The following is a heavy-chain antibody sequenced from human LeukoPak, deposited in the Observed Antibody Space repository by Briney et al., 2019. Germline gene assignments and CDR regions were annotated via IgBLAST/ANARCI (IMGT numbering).Heavy chain of an antibody. Sequence: GGSLRLSCAASGFTVSSNYMSWVRQAPGKGLEWVSVIYSGGGTYYADSVEGRFTISRDNSKNTLYLRMNSLRAEDTAVYYCASPVFYSGGAFDIWGQGTMVTVSS. CDR3: ASPVFYSGGAFDI. D-gene: IGHD3-10*01. V-gene: IGHV3-66*01. CDR2: IYSGGGT. J-gene: IGHJ3*02. CDR1: GFTVSSNY.